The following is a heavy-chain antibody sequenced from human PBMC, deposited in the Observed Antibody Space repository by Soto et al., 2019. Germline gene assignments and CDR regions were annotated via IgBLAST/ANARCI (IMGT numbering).Heavy chain of an antibody. Sequence: ETLSLTCAVYGGSSSGYYWSWIRQPPGKGLEWIGEINHSGSTNYNPSLKSRVTISVDTSKNQFSLKLSSVTAADTAVYYCARRDLHNGGGSCYLYYCCQGTLVTVSS. CDR2: INHSGST. CDR3: ARRDLHNGGGSCYLYY. J-gene: IGHJ4*02. D-gene: IGHD2-15*01. V-gene: IGHV4-34*01. CDR1: GGSSSGYY.